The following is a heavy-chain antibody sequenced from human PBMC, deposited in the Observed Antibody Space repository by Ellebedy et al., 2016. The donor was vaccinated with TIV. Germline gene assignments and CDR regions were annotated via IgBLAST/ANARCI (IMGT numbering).Heavy chain of an antibody. V-gene: IGHV3-23*01. CDR2: ISSSGDST. Sequence: PGGSLRLSCAASGFTFSNYAMNWVRQAPGKGLEWVSGISSSGDSTYYADSVKVRFTISRDNSRNTLSLQMNSMRAEDTAVYYCTSPAVGHTTGCCRYYFDYWGLGTLVTVSS. CDR3: TSPAVGHTTGCCRYYFDY. CDR1: GFTFSNYA. J-gene: IGHJ4*02. D-gene: IGHD2/OR15-2a*01.